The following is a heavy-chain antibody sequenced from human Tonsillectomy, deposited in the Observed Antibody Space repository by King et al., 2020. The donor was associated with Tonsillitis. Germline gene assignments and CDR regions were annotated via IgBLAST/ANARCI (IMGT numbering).Heavy chain of an antibody. V-gene: IGHV3-30*01. Sequence: VQLVESGGGVVQPGRSLRLSCAASGFAFSRYAMHWVRQAPGKGLEWVAVISYDGTSEYYADSVKGQFTISRDNSKNTVSLQMNSLRTEDTSVYYCAKDMFKDNTAIDYWGQGTRVTVSS. CDR1: GFAFSRYA. CDR3: AKDMFKDNTAIDY. D-gene: IGHD3-10*02. CDR2: ISYDGTSE. J-gene: IGHJ4*02.